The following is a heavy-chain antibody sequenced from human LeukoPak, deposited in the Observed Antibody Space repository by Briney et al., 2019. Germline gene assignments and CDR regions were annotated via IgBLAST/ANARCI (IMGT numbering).Heavy chain of an antibody. Sequence: PSETLSLTCSVSGASISSSDYFWAWIRQPPGKGLEWIGSIYYSGSTYYNPSLRGRVTISIDTSKNQFSVKLTTVTAADTAVYYCAIQDYNALTTYWMGHEGVWGEVTLVIVSS. CDR3: AIQDYNALTTYWMGHEGV. J-gene: IGHJ4*02. V-gene: IGHV4-39*01. CDR2: IYYSGST. D-gene: IGHD3-9*01. CDR1: GASISSSDYF.